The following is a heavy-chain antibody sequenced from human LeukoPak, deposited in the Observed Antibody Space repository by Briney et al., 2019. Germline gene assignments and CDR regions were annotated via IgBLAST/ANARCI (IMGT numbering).Heavy chain of an antibody. J-gene: IGHJ5*02. CDR2: ITSSASTV. CDR3: ARGPSVGSGWSPDL. V-gene: IGHV3-48*03. Sequence: GGSLLLSCAASGFTFRNYEMNWVRQAPGKGLEWVSYITSSASTVYYAGSVKGRFTISRDNAKNSLYLQMNSLRAEDTAIYYCARGPSVGSGWSPDLWGQGTLVTVSS. CDR1: GFTFRNYE. D-gene: IGHD6-19*01.